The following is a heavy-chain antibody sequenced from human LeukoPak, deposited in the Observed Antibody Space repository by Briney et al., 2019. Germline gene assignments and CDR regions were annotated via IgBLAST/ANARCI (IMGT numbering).Heavy chain of an antibody. J-gene: IGHJ4*02. Sequence: GGSLRLSCAASGFTFSSYSMNWVRQAPGKGLEWVSYISSSSSTIYYADSVKGRFTISRDNAKNSLYLQMNSLRAEDTAVYYCARGLITMVRGVILGGMGFDYWGQGTLVTVSS. D-gene: IGHD3-10*01. CDR2: ISSSSSTI. V-gene: IGHV3-48*04. CDR1: GFTFSSYS. CDR3: ARGLITMVRGVILGGMGFDY.